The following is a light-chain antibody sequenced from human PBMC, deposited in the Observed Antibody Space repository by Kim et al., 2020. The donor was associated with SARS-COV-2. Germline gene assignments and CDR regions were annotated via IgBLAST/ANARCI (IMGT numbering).Light chain of an antibody. CDR3: NSYTSTSTWV. CDR2: DVS. CDR1: ISDVGAFNY. V-gene: IGLV2-14*03. Sequence: GPSITISCTGTISDVGAFNYVSWYQQHPGKAPKVLIYDVSERPSGVSIRFSGSKSGNTASLTISGLQAEDEADYYCNSYTSTSTWVFGGGTKVTVL. J-gene: IGLJ3*02.